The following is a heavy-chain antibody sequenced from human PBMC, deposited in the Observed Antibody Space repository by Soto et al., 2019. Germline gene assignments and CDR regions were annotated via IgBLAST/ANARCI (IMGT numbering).Heavy chain of an antibody. J-gene: IGHJ6*02. D-gene: IGHD6-13*01. CDR1: GDSVSSNSAA. CDR3: ARDSSPGPKPFYYYYGMDV. Sequence: TLSLTCAISGDSVSSNSAAWNWIRQSPSRGLEWLGRTYYRSKWYNDYAVSVKSRITINPDTSKNQFSLQLNSVTPEDTAVYYCARDSSPGPKPFYYYYGMDVWGQGTTVTVSS. V-gene: IGHV6-1*01. CDR2: TYYRSKWYN.